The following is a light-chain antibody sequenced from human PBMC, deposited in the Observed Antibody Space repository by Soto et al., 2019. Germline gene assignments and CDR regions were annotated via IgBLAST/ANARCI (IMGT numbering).Light chain of an antibody. Sequence: DIQMTQSPSTLSASVGDRVAITCRASQSISSWLAWYQQKPGKAPKLLIYKASSLESGLPSRFSGSGSGTEFTLSISRLQPDDFATYYCQQYNSYPYTFGQGTKLEI. J-gene: IGKJ2*01. CDR3: QQYNSYPYT. CDR1: QSISSW. V-gene: IGKV1-5*03. CDR2: KAS.